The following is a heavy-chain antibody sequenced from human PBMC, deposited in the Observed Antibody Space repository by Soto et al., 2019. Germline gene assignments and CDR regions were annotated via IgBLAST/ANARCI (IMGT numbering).Heavy chain of an antibody. J-gene: IGHJ4*02. Sequence: QVQLVESGGGVVQPGRSLRLSCAASGFTFSSYGMHWVRQAPVKGLEWVAGIWYDGSNKYYADSVKGRFTISRDNSKNTLYLQMKSLRAEDTAVYSCAINYKPYGDPARPFDYWGQGTLVTVSS. CDR2: IWYDGSNK. V-gene: IGHV3-33*01. D-gene: IGHD4-17*01. CDR1: GFTFSSYG. CDR3: AINYKPYGDPARPFDY.